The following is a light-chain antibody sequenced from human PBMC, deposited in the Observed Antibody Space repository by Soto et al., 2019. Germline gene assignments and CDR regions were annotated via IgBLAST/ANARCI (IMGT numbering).Light chain of an antibody. CDR1: QDITNF. V-gene: IGKV1-33*01. CDR3: QHYANLPYT. CDR2: GAS. Sequence: DIQLTQSPSSLSASVGDRVTITCQPSQDITNFLNWYQQKPGKAPRLLIAGASKLETGVTSRFSGSRSGTDYTFTIGSLQPEDIATYYGQHYANLPYTFDQGTKLEIK. J-gene: IGKJ2*01.